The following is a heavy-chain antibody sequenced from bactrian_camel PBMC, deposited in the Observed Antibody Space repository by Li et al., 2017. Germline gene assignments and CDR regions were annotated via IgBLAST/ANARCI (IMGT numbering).Heavy chain of an antibody. J-gene: IGHJ4*01. CDR3: VARPWCLNLAALCKPAQECF. Sequence: QVQLVESGGGSVQTGGSLRLSCAVSEDIANYNCLGWYRQAPGQEREEVALLFTHLRSTDYLSSVKSRFTLLEDKAKNTITLIMNTLKPEDTATYYCVARPWCLNLAALCKPAQECFWGQGTQVTVS. V-gene: IGHV3S54*01. CDR1: EDIANYNC. D-gene: IGHD7*01. CDR2: LFTHLRST.